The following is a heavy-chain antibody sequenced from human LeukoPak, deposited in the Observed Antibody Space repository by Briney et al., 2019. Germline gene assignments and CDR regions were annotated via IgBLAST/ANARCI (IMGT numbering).Heavy chain of an antibody. D-gene: IGHD7-27*01. CDR1: GGTFSSYA. CDR2: IIPILGIA. J-gene: IGHJ4*02. V-gene: IGHV1-69*04. CDR3: ARSDNWGSWGVDY. Sequence: SVKVSCKASGGTFSSYAISWVRQAPGQGLEWMGRIIPILGIANYAQKFQGRVTITADKSTSTAYMELSSLRSEDTAVYYCARSDNWGSWGVDYWGQGTLVTVSS.